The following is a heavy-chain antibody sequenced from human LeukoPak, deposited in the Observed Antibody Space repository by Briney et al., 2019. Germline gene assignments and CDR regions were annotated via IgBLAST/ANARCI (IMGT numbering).Heavy chain of an antibody. CDR1: GFTFSSYA. Sequence: GSSLRLSCAASGFTFSSYAMRWVRQAPGKGLEWVSTISDSGYYTYYADSVKGRFTISRDNSKNTLHLQMNSLRAEDTAVYYCAKDSRRYYGSGSYYNVWGQGTLVTVSS. V-gene: IGHV3-23*01. D-gene: IGHD3-10*01. J-gene: IGHJ4*02. CDR2: ISDSGYYT. CDR3: AKDSRRYYGSGSYYNV.